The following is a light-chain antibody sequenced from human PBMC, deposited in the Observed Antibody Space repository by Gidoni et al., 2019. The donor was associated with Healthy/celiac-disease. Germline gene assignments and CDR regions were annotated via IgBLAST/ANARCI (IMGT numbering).Light chain of an antibody. CDR1: SSDVGGYNY. J-gene: IGLJ2*01. Sequence: QSALTQPASVSGSPGQSITISCTGTSSDVGGYNYVSWYPQHPGKAPKLMIYDVSNRPSGVSNRFSCSKSGNTASLTISGLQAEDEADYYCSSYTSSSTVVFGGGTQLPVL. V-gene: IGLV2-14*03. CDR2: DVS. CDR3: SSYTSSSTVV.